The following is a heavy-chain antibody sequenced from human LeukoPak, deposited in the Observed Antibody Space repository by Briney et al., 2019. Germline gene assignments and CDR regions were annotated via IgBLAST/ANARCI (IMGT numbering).Heavy chain of an antibody. CDR1: GASITTYY. V-gene: IGHV4-59*01. D-gene: IGHD3-16*01. CDR2: IYDTGST. J-gene: IGHJ6*02. Sequence: PSETLSPTCTVSGASITTYYWTWIRQPPGKGLECIGYIYDTGSTNYNPSLKSRVTISVDTSKNRFSLKLSSVTAADTAVYYCARVWLGDYNYYYGTDIWGQGTTVTVSS. CDR3: ARVWLGDYNYYYGTDI.